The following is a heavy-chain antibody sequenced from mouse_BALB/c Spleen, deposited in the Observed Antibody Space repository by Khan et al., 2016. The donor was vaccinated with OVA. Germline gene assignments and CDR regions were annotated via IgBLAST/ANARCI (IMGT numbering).Heavy chain of an antibody. CDR1: GFSLTDYG. D-gene: IGHD1-1*02. V-gene: IGHV2-6-5*01. Sequence: QVQLKQSGPGLVAPSQSLSITCSVSGFSLTDYGVSWIRQPPGKGLEWLGVIWGGGSTYYNSVLESRLSISKDNSKSQVFLKMNSLQTDDTAMYYWAKGLWSYYDAVDYWGQGTSVTVSS. J-gene: IGHJ4*01. CDR2: IWGGGST. CDR3: AKGLWSYYDAVDY.